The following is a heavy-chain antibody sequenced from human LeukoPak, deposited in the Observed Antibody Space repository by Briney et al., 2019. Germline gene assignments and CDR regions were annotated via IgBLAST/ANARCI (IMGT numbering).Heavy chain of an antibody. CDR3: ARAALGLLDPFDY. D-gene: IGHD3-3*01. CDR1: GFTFDDYA. Sequence: GRSLRLSCAASGFTFDDYAMHWVRQAPGKGLEWVAVVSYDGSNEYYAESVEGRFSISRDTSKNTLSLQMNSLTTEDTAVYYCARAALGLLDPFDYWGQGTLVTVSS. CDR2: VSYDGSNE. V-gene: IGHV3-30-3*01. J-gene: IGHJ4*02.